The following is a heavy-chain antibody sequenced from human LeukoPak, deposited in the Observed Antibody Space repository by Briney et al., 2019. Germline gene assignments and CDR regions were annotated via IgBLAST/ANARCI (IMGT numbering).Heavy chain of an antibody. CDR2: INHSGST. CDR1: GGSFSGYY. Sequence: SETLSLTCAVYGGSFSGYYWSWFRQPPGKGLEWIGEINHSGSTNYNPSLKSRVTISVDTTKNQFSLKLSSVTAADTAVYYCARGPNSNWSGLDFWGQGTLLTVSS. J-gene: IGHJ4*02. D-gene: IGHD6-6*01. V-gene: IGHV4-34*01. CDR3: ARGPNSNWSGLDF.